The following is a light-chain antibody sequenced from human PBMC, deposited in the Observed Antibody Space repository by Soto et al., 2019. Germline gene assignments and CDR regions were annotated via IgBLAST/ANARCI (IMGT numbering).Light chain of an antibody. CDR3: SSYTSSSTLVV. Sequence: QSALTQPRSVSGSPGQSVTISCTGTGGDVGGYNYVSWYQHHPGKAPKLMIFEVSNRPSGVSNRFSGSKSGNTASLTISGLQAEDEADYYCSSYTSSSTLVVFGGGTKLTVL. J-gene: IGLJ2*01. CDR1: GGDVGGYNY. V-gene: IGLV2-14*01. CDR2: EVS.